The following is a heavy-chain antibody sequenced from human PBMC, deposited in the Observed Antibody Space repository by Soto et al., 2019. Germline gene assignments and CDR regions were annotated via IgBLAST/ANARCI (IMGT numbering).Heavy chain of an antibody. CDR3: ARDRWVATSAFDI. Sequence: EVQLVESGGGLVQPGGSLRLSCAASGFTVSNNYMSWVRQAPGKGLEWVSVIYSGGSTDYADSVKGRFTISRDNSKNTLYLEMNGLRAEDTAVYYCARDRWVATSAFDIWGQGTMVTVSS. CDR2: IYSGGST. CDR1: GFTVSNNY. J-gene: IGHJ3*02. D-gene: IGHD1-26*01. V-gene: IGHV3-66*01.